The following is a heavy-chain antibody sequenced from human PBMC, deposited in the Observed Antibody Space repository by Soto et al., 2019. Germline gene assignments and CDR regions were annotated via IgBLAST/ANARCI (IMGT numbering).Heavy chain of an antibody. CDR2: ISSSSGYT. Sequence: QVQLVESGGGLVKPGGSLRLSCAASGFTFSDYYMSWIRQAPGKGLEWVAYISSSSGYTNYADSVKGRFTISRDNAKNSLYLQMTSLRDEDTAVYYCARGGSSWSHFDYWGQGTLVTVSS. CDR3: ARGGSSWSHFDY. J-gene: IGHJ4*02. D-gene: IGHD6-13*01. CDR1: GFTFSDYY. V-gene: IGHV3-11*05.